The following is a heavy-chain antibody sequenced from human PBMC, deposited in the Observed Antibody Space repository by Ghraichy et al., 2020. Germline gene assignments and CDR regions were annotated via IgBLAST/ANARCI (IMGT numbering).Heavy chain of an antibody. V-gene: IGHV3-48*03. Sequence: GGSLRLSCAASGFTFSSYEMNWVRQGPGKGLEWLSYISSSGGSLFYADSVKGRFIISRDNARNSLFLQMNSLSAEDPAVYYCARDSPEGAYYGMDVWGRGTTVTVSS. CDR1: GFTFSSYE. CDR2: ISSSGGSL. J-gene: IGHJ6*02. CDR3: ARDSPEGAYYGMDV.